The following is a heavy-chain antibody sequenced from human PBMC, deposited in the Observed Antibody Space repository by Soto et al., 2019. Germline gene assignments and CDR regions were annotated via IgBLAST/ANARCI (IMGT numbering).Heavy chain of an antibody. CDR3: AADTRIAAAIGYYYGMDV. CDR1: GFTFTSSA. D-gene: IGHD6-13*01. CDR2: IVVGSGNT. Sequence: SVKVSCKASGFTFTSSAVQWVRQARGQRLEWIGWIVVGSGNTNYAQKFQERVTITRDMSTSTAYMELSSLRSEDTAVYYCAADTRIAAAIGYYYGMDVWGQGTTVTVSS. J-gene: IGHJ6*02. V-gene: IGHV1-58*01.